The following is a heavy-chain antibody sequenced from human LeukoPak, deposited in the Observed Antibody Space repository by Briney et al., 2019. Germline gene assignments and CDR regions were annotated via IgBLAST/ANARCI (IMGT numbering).Heavy chain of an antibody. Sequence: PSETLSLTCTVSGGSISSYYWSWIRQPAGKGLEWIGRIYTSGSTNYNPSLKSRVTMSVDTSKNQFSLKLSSVTAADTAVYYCARSKYCSGGTCYAYFDYWGQGTLVTVSS. CDR3: ARSKYCSGGTCYAYFDY. V-gene: IGHV4-4*07. CDR1: GGSISSYY. D-gene: IGHD2-15*01. J-gene: IGHJ4*02. CDR2: IYTSGST.